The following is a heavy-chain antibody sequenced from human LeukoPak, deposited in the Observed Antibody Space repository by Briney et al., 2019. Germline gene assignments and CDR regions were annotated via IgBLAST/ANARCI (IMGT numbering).Heavy chain of an antibody. D-gene: IGHD3-10*01. CDR1: GYTFTSYY. CDR3: ATRTYYYGSVDY. CDR2: INPSGGGT. J-gene: IGHJ4*02. V-gene: IGHV1-46*01. Sequence: ASVKVSCKASGYTFTSYYMHWVRQAPGQGLEWMGIINPSGGGTSYEQKFQGRVTMTEDTSTDTAYMELSSLRSEDTAVYYCATRTYYYGSVDYWGQGTLVTVSS.